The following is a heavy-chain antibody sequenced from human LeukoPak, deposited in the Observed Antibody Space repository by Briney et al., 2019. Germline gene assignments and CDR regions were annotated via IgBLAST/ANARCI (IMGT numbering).Heavy chain of an antibody. CDR2: INPSGGST. Sequence: ASVKVSCKASGGTFSSYAISWVRQAPGQGLERMGIINPSGGSTSYAQKFQGRVTMTRDTSTSTVYMELSSLRSEDTAVYYCARDGVFFDYWGQGTLVTVSS. D-gene: IGHD3-16*01. CDR1: GGTFSSYA. V-gene: IGHV1-46*01. J-gene: IGHJ4*02. CDR3: ARDGVFFDY.